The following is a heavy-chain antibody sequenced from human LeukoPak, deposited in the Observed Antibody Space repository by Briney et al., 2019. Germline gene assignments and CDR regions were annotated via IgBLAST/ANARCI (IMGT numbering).Heavy chain of an antibody. CDR1: GYTFTSYD. V-gene: IGHV1-8*01. CDR2: MNPNSGNT. CDR3: AGARATMVRDRSSHYYYYYGMDV. D-gene: IGHD3-10*01. J-gene: IGHJ6*02. Sequence: GASVKVSCKASGYTFTSYDINWVRQATGQGLEWMGWMNPNSGNTGYAQKFQGRVTMTRNTSISTAYMELSSLRSEDTAVYYCAGARATMVRDRSSHYYYYYGMDVWGQGTTVTVSS.